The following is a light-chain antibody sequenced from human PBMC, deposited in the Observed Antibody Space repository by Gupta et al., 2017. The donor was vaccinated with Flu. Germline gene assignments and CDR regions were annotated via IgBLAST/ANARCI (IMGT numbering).Light chain of an antibody. V-gene: IGKV1-33*01. CDR2: GAS. CDR3: QQYANHPDT. J-gene: IGKJ3*01. Sequence: PSSLSASVGDRVTITCQASQDISNYLNWYQQKPGKAPELLIYGASNLETGVPSRFSGSGSGTDFTFTISSLQTEDLATYYCQQYANHPDTFGPGTKVDIK. CDR1: QDISNY.